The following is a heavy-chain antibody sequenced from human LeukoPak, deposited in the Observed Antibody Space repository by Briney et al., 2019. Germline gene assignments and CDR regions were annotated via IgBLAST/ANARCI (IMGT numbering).Heavy chain of an antibody. CDR2: ISSSSSYI. CDR1: GFTFSSYS. CDR3: ARDLPVGATAFDY. J-gene: IGHJ4*02. D-gene: IGHD1-26*01. V-gene: IGHV3-21*01. Sequence: PGRSLRLSCAASGFTFSSYSMNWVRQAPGKGPEWVSSISSSSSYIYYADSVKGRFTISRDNAKNSLYLQMNSLRAEDTAVYYCARDLPVGATAFDYWGQGTLVTVSS.